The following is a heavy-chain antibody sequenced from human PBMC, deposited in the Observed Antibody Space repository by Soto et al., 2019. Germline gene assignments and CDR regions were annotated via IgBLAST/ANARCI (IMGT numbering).Heavy chain of an antibody. CDR2: IKQDGSEK. D-gene: IGHD3-10*01. Sequence: EVQLVESGGGLVQPGGSLRLSCAASGFTFSSYWMSWVRQAPGKGLEWVANIKQDGSEKYYVDSVKGRFTISRDNAKNSLYLQMNSLRAEDKAVYYCASRDITMVRGVYYYYGMDVWGQGTTVTVSS. CDR3: ASRDITMVRGVYYYYGMDV. V-gene: IGHV3-7*05. CDR1: GFTFSSYW. J-gene: IGHJ6*02.